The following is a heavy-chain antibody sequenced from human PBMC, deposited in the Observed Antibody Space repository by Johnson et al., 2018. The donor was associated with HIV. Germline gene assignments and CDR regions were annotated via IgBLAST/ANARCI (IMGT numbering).Heavy chain of an antibody. D-gene: IGHD3-22*01. J-gene: IGHJ3*02. CDR2: VNWNGGRT. CDR3: ARGSVVVLLRTEDAFDI. CDR1: GFTFSSYW. Sequence: VQLVESGGVVVQPGGSLRLSCAASGFTFSSYWMSWVRQAPGKGLEWVSGVNWNGGRTGYADSVTGRFTISRDNSKNTLYLQMNSLRAEDTAVYYCARGSVVVLLRTEDAFDIWGQGTMVTVSS. V-gene: IGHV3-20*04.